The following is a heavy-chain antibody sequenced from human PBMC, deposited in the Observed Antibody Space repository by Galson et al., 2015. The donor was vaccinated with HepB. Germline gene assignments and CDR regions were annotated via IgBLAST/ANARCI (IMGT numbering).Heavy chain of an antibody. D-gene: IGHD3-10*01. Sequence: QSGAEVKKPGESLRISCKGSGSSFTSYWISWVRQMPGKGLEWMGRIDPSDSYTNYSPSFQGHVTISADKSISTAYLQWSSLKASDTARYYCARRSYYGSGSYWGDAFDIWGQGTMVTVSS. CDR2: IDPSDSYT. J-gene: IGHJ3*02. V-gene: IGHV5-10-1*01. CDR3: ARRSYYGSGSYWGDAFDI. CDR1: GSSFTSYW.